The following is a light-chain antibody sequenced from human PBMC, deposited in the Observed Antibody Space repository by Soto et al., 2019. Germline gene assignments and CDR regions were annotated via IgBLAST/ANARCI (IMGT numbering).Light chain of an antibody. CDR3: NSYTSRSTVV. J-gene: IGLJ2*01. Sequence: QSVLTQPASVSGSPGQSITISCTGTSSDVGGFNYVSWYQQNPGKAPKLMIYEVSNRPSGVSNRFSGSKSGNTASLTISGLQAEDEADYYCNSYTSRSTVVFGGGTKLTVL. CDR2: EVS. CDR1: SSDVGGFNY. V-gene: IGLV2-14*01.